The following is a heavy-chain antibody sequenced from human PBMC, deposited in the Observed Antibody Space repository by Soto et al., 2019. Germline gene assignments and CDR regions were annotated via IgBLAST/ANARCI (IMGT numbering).Heavy chain of an antibody. J-gene: IGHJ6*02. CDR1: GFTFSSYA. Sequence: GGSLRLSCAASGFTFSSYAMSWVRQAPGKGLEWVSAISGSGSSTYYADSVKGRFTISRDNSKNTLYLQMNSLRAEDTAVYYCAKDITIFGVAPPRYYYGMDVWGQGTTVTVSS. D-gene: IGHD3-3*01. CDR3: AKDITIFGVAPPRYYYGMDV. V-gene: IGHV3-23*01. CDR2: ISGSGSST.